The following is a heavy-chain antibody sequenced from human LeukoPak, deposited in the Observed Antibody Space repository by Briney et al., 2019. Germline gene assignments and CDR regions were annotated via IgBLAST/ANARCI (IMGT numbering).Heavy chain of an antibody. CDR1: GGSISGYY. D-gene: IGHD2-15*01. J-gene: IGHJ4*02. CDR2: IYYSGST. V-gene: IGHV4-59*08. CDR3: ARLVVSSTEAFFDY. Sequence: PSETLSLTCTVSGGSISGYYWSWIRQPPGKGLEWIGYIYYSGSTNYNPSLKSRVTISVDTSKNQFSLKLSSVTAADTAMYYCARLVVSSTEAFFDYWGQGTLVTVYS.